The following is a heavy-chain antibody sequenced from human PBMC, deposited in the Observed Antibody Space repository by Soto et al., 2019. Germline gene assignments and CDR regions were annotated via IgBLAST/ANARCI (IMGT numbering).Heavy chain of an antibody. CDR2: IYYSGSI. CDR1: GGSISSYY. CDR3: ARPTERGLCFDY. J-gene: IGHJ4*02. Sequence: SETLSLTCTVSGGSISSYYWSWIRQPPGKGLEWIGYIYYSGSINYNPSLKSRVTISVDTSKNQFSLKLSSVTAADTAVYYCARPTERGLCFDYWGQGTLVTVSS. V-gene: IGHV4-59*08.